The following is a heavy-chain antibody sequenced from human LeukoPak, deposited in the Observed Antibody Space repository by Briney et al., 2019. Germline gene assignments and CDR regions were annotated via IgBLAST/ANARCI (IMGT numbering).Heavy chain of an antibody. CDR1: GFTFGDYA. V-gene: IGHV3-49*04. Sequence: GGSLRLSCTASGFTFGDYAMSWVRQAPGKGLEWVGFIRSKAYGGTTEYAASVKGRFTISRDDSKSIAYLQMNSLKIEDTAVYYCTREVPPPGIAARRNFDYWGQGTLVTVSS. D-gene: IGHD6-6*01. CDR2: IRSKAYGGTT. J-gene: IGHJ4*02. CDR3: TREVPPPGIAARRNFDY.